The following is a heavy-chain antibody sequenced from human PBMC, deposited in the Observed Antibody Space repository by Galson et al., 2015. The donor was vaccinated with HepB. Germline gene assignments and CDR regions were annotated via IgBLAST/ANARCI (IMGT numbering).Heavy chain of an antibody. CDR1: GDSVSSNSAA. D-gene: IGHD3-22*01. J-gene: IGHJ3*02. V-gene: IGHV6-1*01. Sequence: CAISGDSVSSNSAAWNWIGQSPSRGLEWLGRTFHRSKWYNDYAVSVNGRITINPDTSKNQFSLQLSSVTPEDTAMYYCARAPSDSGGYVDAFDIWGQGTMVTVSS. CDR2: TFHRSKWYN. CDR3: ARAPSDSGGYVDAFDI.